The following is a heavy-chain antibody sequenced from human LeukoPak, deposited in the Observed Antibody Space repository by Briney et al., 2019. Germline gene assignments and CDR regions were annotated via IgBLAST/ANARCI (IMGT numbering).Heavy chain of an antibody. CDR3: AKDYCSGGSCYLDY. J-gene: IGHJ4*02. Sequence: PGGSLRLSCAASGFTFSSYAMSWVRQAPGKGLEWVSAICGSGGSTYYADSVKGRFTISRDNSKNTLYLQMNSLRAEDTAVYYCAKDYCSGGSCYLDYWGQGTLVTVSS. V-gene: IGHV3-23*01. D-gene: IGHD2-15*01. CDR2: ICGSGGST. CDR1: GFTFSSYA.